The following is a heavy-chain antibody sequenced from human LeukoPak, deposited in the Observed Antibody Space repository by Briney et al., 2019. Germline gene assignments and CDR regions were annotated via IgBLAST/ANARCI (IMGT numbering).Heavy chain of an antibody. J-gene: IGHJ4*02. D-gene: IGHD3-22*01. CDR1: GFTFSSFA. CDR2: FDGNGPNT. CDR3: ARDPPRYYYDSSGYLDY. Sequence: PGGSLRLSCAASGFTFSSFAMTWVRQAPGKGLEWVSGFDGNGPNTYYADSVKGRWTISRDNSKNTLYLQMNSLRAEDTAVYYCARDPPRYYYDSSGYLDYWGQGTLVTVSS. V-gene: IGHV3-23*01.